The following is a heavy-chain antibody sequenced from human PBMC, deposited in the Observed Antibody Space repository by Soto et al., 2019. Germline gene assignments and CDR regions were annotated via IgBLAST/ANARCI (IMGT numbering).Heavy chain of an antibody. CDR2: ISGSGGST. Sequence: GGSLRLSCAASGFTFSSYAMSWVRQAPGKGLEWVSAISGSGGSTYYPDSVKGRFTISRDNSKNTLYLQMNSLRAEDTAVYYCAKVVGQQLVPFRGIAILGFDYWGQGTLVTVSS. CDR1: GFTFSSYA. D-gene: IGHD6-6*01. V-gene: IGHV3-23*01. J-gene: IGHJ4*02. CDR3: AKVVGQQLVPFRGIAILGFDY.